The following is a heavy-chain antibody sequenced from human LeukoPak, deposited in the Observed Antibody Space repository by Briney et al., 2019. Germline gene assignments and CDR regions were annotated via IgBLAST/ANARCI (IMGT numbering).Heavy chain of an antibody. J-gene: IGHJ6*03. Sequence: SETLSLTCAVYGGSFSGYYWSWIRQPPGKGLEWIGEINHSGSTNYNPSLKSRVTISVDTSKNQFSLKLSSVTAADTAVYYCARARMVYAFNYYYYMDVWGKGTTVTVSS. D-gene: IGHD2-8*01. CDR1: GGSFSGYY. V-gene: IGHV4-34*01. CDR3: ARARMVYAFNYYYYMDV. CDR2: INHSGST.